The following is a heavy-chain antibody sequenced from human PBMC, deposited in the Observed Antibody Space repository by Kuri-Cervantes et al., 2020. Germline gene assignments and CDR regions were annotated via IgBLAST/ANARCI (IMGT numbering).Heavy chain of an antibody. Sequence: GSLRLSCAVYGGSFSGYYWSWIRQPPGKGLEWIGEINHSGSTNYNPSLKSRVTISVDTSKNQFSLRLSSVTAADTAVYYCARGLIHAAGYGYFDYWGQGSLVTVSS. CDR2: INHSGST. CDR3: ARGLIHAAGYGYFDY. CDR1: GGSFSGYY. J-gene: IGHJ4*02. D-gene: IGHD3-9*01. V-gene: IGHV4-34*01.